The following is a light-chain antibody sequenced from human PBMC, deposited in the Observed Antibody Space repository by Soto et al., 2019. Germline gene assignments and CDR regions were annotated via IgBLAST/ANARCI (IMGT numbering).Light chain of an antibody. CDR1: QSVSSN. CDR3: QQYNNWPQT. J-gene: IGKJ1*01. V-gene: IGKV3-15*01. CDR2: GAS. Sequence: EIVMTQSPATLSVSPGERVTLSCRASQSVSSNIAWYQQKTGQALRLLISGASTRANGIPARFSGSASGKNFTIHTSTLQSAWLTVYYCQQYNNWPQTLREGTKV.